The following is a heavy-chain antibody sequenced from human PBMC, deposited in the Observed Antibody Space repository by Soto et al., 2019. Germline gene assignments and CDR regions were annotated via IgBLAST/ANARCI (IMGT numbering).Heavy chain of an antibody. CDR2: IHDSGST. CDR3: ARGGPAAGRPFHY. D-gene: IGHD6-13*01. Sequence: QVQLQESGPGLVKPSQTLSLTCTVSGGSISSGASYWSWIRQHPGKGLEWIGYIHDSGSTYYNPSLRSRVTISVATSKTQLSLKLSSVTAADTAVYYCARGGPAAGRPFHYWGQGTLVTVSS. CDR1: GGSISSGASY. V-gene: IGHV4-31*03. J-gene: IGHJ4*02.